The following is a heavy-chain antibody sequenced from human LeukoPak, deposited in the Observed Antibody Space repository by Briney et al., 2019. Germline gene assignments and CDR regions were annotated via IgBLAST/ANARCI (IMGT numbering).Heavy chain of an antibody. Sequence: KPSETLSLTCTVSGGSISSYYWSWIRQPPGKGLEWIGYIYYSGSTNYNPSLKSRVTISVDTSKNQFSLNLSSVTAADTAVYYCARYSSGWRSFDIWGQGTMVTVSP. J-gene: IGHJ3*02. V-gene: IGHV4-59*01. D-gene: IGHD6-19*01. CDR2: IYYSGST. CDR3: ARYSSGWRSFDI. CDR1: GGSISSYY.